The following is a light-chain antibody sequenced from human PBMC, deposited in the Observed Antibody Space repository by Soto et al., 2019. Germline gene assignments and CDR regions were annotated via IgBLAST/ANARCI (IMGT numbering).Light chain of an antibody. J-gene: IGKJ2*01. CDR1: RSVTSNY. Sequence: EIVLTQSPGTLSLSPGERATLSCRASRSVTSNYLGWYQQKPGQAPRLLIYGASSRATGIPDRFSGSGSGTYVTLTVSRLEPEDFALYYCQQYASSPFTFGQGTKLEI. V-gene: IGKV3-20*01. CDR3: QQYASSPFT. CDR2: GAS.